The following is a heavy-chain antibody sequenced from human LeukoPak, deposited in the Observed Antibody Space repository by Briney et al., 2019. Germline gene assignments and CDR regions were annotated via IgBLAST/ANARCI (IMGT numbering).Heavy chain of an antibody. J-gene: IGHJ5*02. CDR1: GYTFTSYD. CDR3: ARGPPYSSGWYDNWFDP. CDR2: MNPNSGNT. Sequence: ASVKLSCKASGYTFTSYDINWVRQATGHGLEWMGWMNPNSGNTGYAQKFQGRVTMTRNTSISTAYMELSSLRSEDTAVYYCARGPPYSSGWYDNWFDPWGQGTLVSVSS. D-gene: IGHD6-19*01. V-gene: IGHV1-8*01.